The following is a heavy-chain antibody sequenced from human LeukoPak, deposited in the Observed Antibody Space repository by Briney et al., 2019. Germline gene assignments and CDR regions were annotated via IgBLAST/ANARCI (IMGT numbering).Heavy chain of an antibody. CDR3: AKDLLHYYDSTPLDY. D-gene: IGHD3-22*01. CDR2: IYSGGST. V-gene: IGHV3-66*01. Sequence: PGGSLRLSCAASGFTVSSNYMSWVRQAPGKGLEWVSVIYSGGSTYYADSVKGRFTISRDNSKNTLYLQMNSLRAEDTAVYYCAKDLLHYYDSTPLDYWGQGTLVTVSS. J-gene: IGHJ4*02. CDR1: GFTVSSNY.